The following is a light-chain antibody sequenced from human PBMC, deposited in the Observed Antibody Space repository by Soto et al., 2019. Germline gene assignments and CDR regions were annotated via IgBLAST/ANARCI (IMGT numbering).Light chain of an antibody. J-gene: IGKJ1*01. CDR3: PQCGSSLPLT. CDR2: GAS. V-gene: IGKV3-20*01. Sequence: EIVLTQSPGTLSLSPGERATLSCRASQSVSSSSLAWYQQKPGQAPRLLIYGASSRASGIPDRYSGSGSGTDFTLTTSRLDPEDFAVYYGPQCGSSLPLTFGQGTKVEIK. CDR1: QSVSSSS.